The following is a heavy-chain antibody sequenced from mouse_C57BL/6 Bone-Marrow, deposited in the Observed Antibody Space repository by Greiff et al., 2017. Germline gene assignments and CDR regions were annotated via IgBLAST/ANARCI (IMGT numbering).Heavy chain of an antibody. CDR3: GRGITTVVYFAV. CDR1: GFTFSSYA. D-gene: IGHD1-1*01. J-gene: IGHJ1*03. CDR2: ISDGGSYT. V-gene: IGHV5-4*01. Sequence: EVQLVESGGGLVKPGGSLKLSCAASGFTFSSYAMSWVRQTPEKRLEWVATISDGGSYTYYPDNVKGRLTISRDNAKNNLYLQMSHLKSEDAAMYYGGRGITTVVYFAVWGKGTTVTVSA.